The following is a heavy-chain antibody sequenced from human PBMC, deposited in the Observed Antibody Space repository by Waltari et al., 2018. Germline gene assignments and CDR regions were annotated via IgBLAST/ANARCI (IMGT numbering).Heavy chain of an antibody. V-gene: IGHV1-69*12. Sequence: QVQLVQSGAEVKKPGSSGKVSCTASGGTFSSYAISWVRQAPGQGLEWMGGIIPIFGTANYAQKFQGRVTITADESTSTAYMELSSLRSEDTAVYYCARDLGHGDHGAFDIWGQGTMVTVSS. D-gene: IGHD4-17*01. J-gene: IGHJ3*02. CDR3: ARDLGHGDHGAFDI. CDR1: GGTFSSYA. CDR2: IIPIFGTA.